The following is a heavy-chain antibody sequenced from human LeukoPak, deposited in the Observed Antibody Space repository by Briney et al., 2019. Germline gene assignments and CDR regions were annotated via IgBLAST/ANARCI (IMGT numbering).Heavy chain of an antibody. Sequence: SETLSLTCTVSGGSISSYYWSWIRQPPGKGLEWIGYIYYSGSTYYNPSLKSRVTISVDTSKNQFSLKLSSVTAADTAVYYCARAGVITMIVVVESAYDVWGQGTTVTVSS. CDR1: GGSISSYY. D-gene: IGHD3-22*01. CDR3: ARAGVITMIVVVESAYDV. CDR2: IYYSGST. V-gene: IGHV4-59*12. J-gene: IGHJ6*02.